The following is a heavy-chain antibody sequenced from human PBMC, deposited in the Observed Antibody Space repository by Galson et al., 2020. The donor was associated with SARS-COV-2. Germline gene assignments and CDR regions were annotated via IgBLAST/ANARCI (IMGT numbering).Heavy chain of an antibody. V-gene: IGHV4-38-2*02. Sequence: SETLSLTCAVSGYSISSGYYWGWLRQPPGKGLEWIGSIYNSGSTYYNTSLKSRVTISVDTSKNQFSLTLSSVTAADTAVYYCAREGSTYYYFWSGSPPAVYWCQGTLVTVSS. CDR1: GYSISSGYY. CDR3: AREGSTYYYFWSGSPPAVY. J-gene: IGHJ4*02. CDR2: IYNSGST. D-gene: IGHD3-3*01.